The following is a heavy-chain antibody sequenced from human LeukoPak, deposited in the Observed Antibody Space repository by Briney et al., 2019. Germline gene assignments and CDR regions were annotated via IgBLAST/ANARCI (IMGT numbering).Heavy chain of an antibody. CDR3: AREKTGDVDY. CDR1: GFTFSTYS. V-gene: IGHV3-21*01. CDR2: ISSSSSYI. D-gene: IGHD7-27*01. Sequence: GGSPRLSCAASGFTFSTYSMNWVRQAPGKGLEWVSSISSSSSYIYYADSVKGRFTISRDNAKNSLYLQMNSLRAEDTAVYYCAREKTGDVDYWGQGTLVTVSS. J-gene: IGHJ4*02.